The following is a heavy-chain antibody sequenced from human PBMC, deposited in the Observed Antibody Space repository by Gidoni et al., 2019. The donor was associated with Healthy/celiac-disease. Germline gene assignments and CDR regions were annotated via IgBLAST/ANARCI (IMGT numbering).Heavy chain of an antibody. V-gene: IGHV3-23*01. CDR2: ISGSGGST. Sequence: EVQLLESGGGLVQPGGCLRLSCADSGFTFSSDAMSRVRQAPGKGLEWVSAISGSGGSTYYADSVKGRFTISRDNSKNTLYLQMNSLRAEDTAVYYCAKDRIVVVVAATEYFDYWGQGTLVTVSS. D-gene: IGHD2-15*01. J-gene: IGHJ4*02. CDR3: AKDRIVVVVAATEYFDY. CDR1: GFTFSSDA.